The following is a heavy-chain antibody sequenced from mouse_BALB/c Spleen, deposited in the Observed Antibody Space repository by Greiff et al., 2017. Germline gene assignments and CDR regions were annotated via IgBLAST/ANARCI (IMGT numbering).Heavy chain of an antibody. D-gene: IGHD2-1*01. CDR3: ARRNYVNYAMDY. Sequence: EVQLQQSGPSLVKPSQTLSITCSVTGDSITSGYWNWVRKYPGNNLEYMGYISYSGSTNYNPTLKSRISITRDTSTNQYYLQLHSVTTEDTATYYCARRNYVNYAMDYWGQGTSVTVSS. V-gene: IGHV3-8*02. J-gene: IGHJ4*01. CDR2: ISYSGST. CDR1: GDSITSGY.